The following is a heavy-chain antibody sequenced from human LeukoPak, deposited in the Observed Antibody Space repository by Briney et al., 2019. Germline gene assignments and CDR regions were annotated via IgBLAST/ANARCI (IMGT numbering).Heavy chain of an antibody. Sequence: GGSLRLSCEASGFTFGGHAMYWVRRAPGKGLEWVAGIFGSGGSPHYADTVKGRFTISRDNSRNTVYLQINSLRAEDTAVYYCGKTTVGYSSGQKPAWPVDYWGQGTLVTVSS. D-gene: IGHD5-18*01. V-gene: IGHV3-23*01. J-gene: IGHJ4*02. CDR2: IFGSGGSP. CDR3: GKTTVGYSSGQKPAWPVDY. CDR1: GFTFGGHA.